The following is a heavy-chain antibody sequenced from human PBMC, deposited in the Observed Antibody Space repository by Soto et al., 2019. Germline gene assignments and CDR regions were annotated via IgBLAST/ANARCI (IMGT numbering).Heavy chain of an antibody. Sequence: QVQLVQSGAEVKKPGSSVQVSCKASGGTFSSYPISWVRQAPGQGLEWMGRIIPILDITDYAQRFQGRVTITADKSTSTAYMELSSLSSDDTAVYYCARPTSTVTTSGYYFDYWGQGTLVTVSS. J-gene: IGHJ4*02. CDR1: GGTFSSYP. D-gene: IGHD1-7*01. V-gene: IGHV1-69*02. CDR3: ARPTSTVTTSGYYFDY. CDR2: IIPILDIT.